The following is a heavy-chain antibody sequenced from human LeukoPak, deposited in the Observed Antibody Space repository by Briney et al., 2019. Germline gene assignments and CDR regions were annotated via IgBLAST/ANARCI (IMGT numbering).Heavy chain of an antibody. V-gene: IGHV3-30*03. Sequence: GGSLRLSCAASEFTFITYDMHWVRQAPGKGLEWVSIISYDGSHKYYADSVKGRFTISRDDSNNTLFLQMNSLRPADTAVYYCARDQLFCSDGSCSAHNWFDPWGPGTLVTVSS. D-gene: IGHD6-13*01. CDR3: ARDQLFCSDGSCSAHNWFDP. CDR2: ISYDGSHK. CDR1: EFTFITYD. J-gene: IGHJ5*02.